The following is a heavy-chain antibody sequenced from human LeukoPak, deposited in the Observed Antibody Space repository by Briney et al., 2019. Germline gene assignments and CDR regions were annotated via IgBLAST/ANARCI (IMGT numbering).Heavy chain of an antibody. Sequence: GGSLRLSCEASGFTFSNYAMSWVDQPPGMGLEWVAAITRSGGDTYYADSVKGRFTIFRDNSKNTLSLQMNSLRAEDKAVYYCAKADYGDFAFDYWGQGTLVTVSS. V-gene: IGHV3-23*01. CDR3: AKADYGDFAFDY. D-gene: IGHD4-17*01. CDR1: GFTFSNYA. CDR2: ITRSGGDT. J-gene: IGHJ4*02.